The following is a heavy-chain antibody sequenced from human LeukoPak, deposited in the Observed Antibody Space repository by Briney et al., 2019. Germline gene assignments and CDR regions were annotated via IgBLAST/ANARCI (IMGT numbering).Heavy chain of an antibody. V-gene: IGHV4-4*02. D-gene: IGHD2-2*01. CDR1: GGSISSSNW. CDR3: AREDIVVVPAANVYYYYGMDV. CDR2: IYHSGST. Sequence: SETLSLTCAVSGGSISSSNWWSWVRQPPGKGLEWIGVIYHSGSTNYNPSLKSRVTISVDKSKNQFSLKLSSVTAADTAVYYCAREDIVVVPAANVYYYYGMDVWGKGTTVTVSS. J-gene: IGHJ6*04.